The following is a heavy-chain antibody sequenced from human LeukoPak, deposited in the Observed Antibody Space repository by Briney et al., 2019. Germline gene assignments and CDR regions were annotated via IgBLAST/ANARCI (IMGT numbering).Heavy chain of an antibody. CDR2: IYYDGST. J-gene: IGHJ2*01. CDR1: GGSISSYY. CDR3: ARGSGSGNWYFDL. Sequence: KPSETLSLTCTVSGGSISSYYWSWIRQPPGKGLEWIGYIYYDGSTNYNPSLKSRVSISVDTSKNQFSLKLSSVTAADTAVYYCARGSGSGNWYFDLWGSGTLVTVSS. D-gene: IGHD2-15*01. V-gene: IGHV4-59*01.